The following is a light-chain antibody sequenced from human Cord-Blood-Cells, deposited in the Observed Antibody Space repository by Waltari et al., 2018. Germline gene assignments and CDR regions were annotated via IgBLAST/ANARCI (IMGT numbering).Light chain of an antibody. V-gene: IGLV2-23*01. CDR1: SSDVGSYNP. Sequence: QSALTQPASVSGSPGQSITISCTGTSSDVGSYNPVSWYQQHPGKTPKPLIYGGSKRPSGVSNRFAGSKSGNTASLTISGLQAEDEADYYCCSYAGSSTFYVFGTGTKVTVL. CDR2: GGS. CDR3: CSYAGSSTFYV. J-gene: IGLJ1*01.